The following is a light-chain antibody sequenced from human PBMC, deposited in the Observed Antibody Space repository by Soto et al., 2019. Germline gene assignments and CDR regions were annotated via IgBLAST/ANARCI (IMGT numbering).Light chain of an antibody. CDR3: QQSYSSPPFT. CDR1: QSITRY. J-gene: IGKJ2*01. Sequence: DIQMTQSPSSLSASVGDRVTIICRASQSITRYLNWYQQKPGKAPKLLIYAAFSLQSGVPSRFSGSGSGTDFTLTIRSLQPEDFATYYCQQSYSSPPFTFGQGTKLEIK. V-gene: IGKV1-39*01. CDR2: AAF.